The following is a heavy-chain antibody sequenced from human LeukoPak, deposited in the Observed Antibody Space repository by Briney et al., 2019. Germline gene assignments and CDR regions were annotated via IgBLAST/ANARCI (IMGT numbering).Heavy chain of an antibody. J-gene: IGHJ6*03. CDR1: GGSISSSNW. CDR3: ARAPIVVVPAAREDYYYMDV. D-gene: IGHD2-2*01. Sequence: SETLSLTCAVSGGSISSSNWWSWVRQPAGKGLEWIGRIYTSGSTNYNPSLKSRVTISVDTSKNQFSLKLSSVTAADTAVYYCARAPIVVVPAAREDYYYMDVWGKGTTVTVSS. V-gene: IGHV4-61*02. CDR2: IYTSGST.